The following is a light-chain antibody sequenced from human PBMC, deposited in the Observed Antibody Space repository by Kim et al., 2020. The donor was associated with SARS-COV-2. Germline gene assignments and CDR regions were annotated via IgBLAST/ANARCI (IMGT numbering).Light chain of an antibody. CDR2: DAS. Sequence: EIVLTQSPATLSLSPGERATLSCRASQSVSNSLAWYQHKPGQAPRLLIYDASNRATGIPARFSGSWSGTDFTLTISSLEPEDFAVYYCQQRSNWPLTFGGGTKVDIK. J-gene: IGKJ4*01. V-gene: IGKV3-11*01. CDR3: QQRSNWPLT. CDR1: QSVSNS.